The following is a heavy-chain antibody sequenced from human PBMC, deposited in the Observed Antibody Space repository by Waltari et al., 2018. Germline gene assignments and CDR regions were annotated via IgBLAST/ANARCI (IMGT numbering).Heavy chain of an antibody. CDR2: IYHSGST. D-gene: IGHD3-9*01. V-gene: IGHV4-38-2*01. CDR3: ARVDYDILTGLDY. J-gene: IGHJ4*02. CDR1: GYSISSGYY. Sequence: QVQLQESGPGLVKPSETLSLTCAVSGYSISSGYYLGWIRQPPGKGLEWIGSIYHSGSTYYNPSLKSRVTISVDTSKNQFSLKLSSVTAADTAVYYCARVDYDILTGLDYWGQGTLVTVSS.